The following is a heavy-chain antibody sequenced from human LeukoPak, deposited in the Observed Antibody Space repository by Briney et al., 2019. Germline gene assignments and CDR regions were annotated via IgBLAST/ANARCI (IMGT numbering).Heavy chain of an antibody. CDR2: ISAYNGNT. CDR3: ARASTEYYCDSSAGY. D-gene: IGHD3-22*01. V-gene: IGHV1-18*01. Sequence: ASVKVSCKASGYTFTSYGISWVRQAPGQGLEWMGWISAYNGNTNYAQKLQGRVTMTTDTSTSTAYMELRSLRSDDTAVYYCARASTEYYCDSSAGYWGQGTLVTVSS. J-gene: IGHJ4*02. CDR1: GYTFTSYG.